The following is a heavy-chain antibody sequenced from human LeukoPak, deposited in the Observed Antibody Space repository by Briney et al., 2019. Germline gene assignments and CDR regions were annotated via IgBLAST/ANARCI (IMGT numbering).Heavy chain of an antibody. CDR1: GFTFGDYA. CDR2: IRSKAYGGTT. CDR3: TKDQTPFY. J-gene: IGHJ4*02. Sequence: GGSLRLSCTASGFTFGDYAMTWVRQAPGKGLEWVGFIRSKAYGGTTEYAASVKGRFTISRDDSISIAYLQMNSLKTEDTAVYYCTKDQTPFYWGQGTLVTVSS. V-gene: IGHV3-49*04.